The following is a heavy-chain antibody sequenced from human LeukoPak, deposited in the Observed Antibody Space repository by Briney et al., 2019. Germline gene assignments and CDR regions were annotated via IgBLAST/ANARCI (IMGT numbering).Heavy chain of an antibody. V-gene: IGHV1-8*01. D-gene: IGHD6-13*01. CDR1: GYTFTSYD. CDR2: MNPNSGNT. Sequence: ASVKVSCKASGYTFTSYDINWVRQAPGQGLEWMGWMNPNSGNTGYAQKFQGRVTMTRNTSISTAYMELSSLRSEDTAVYYCATQRPVYGIAAAGRLDPWGQGTLVTVSS. CDR3: ATQRPVYGIAAAGRLDP. J-gene: IGHJ5*02.